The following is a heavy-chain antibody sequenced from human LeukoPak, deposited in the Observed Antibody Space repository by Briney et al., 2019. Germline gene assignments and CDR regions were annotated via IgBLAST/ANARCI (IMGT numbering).Heavy chain of an antibody. V-gene: IGHV1-24*01. D-gene: IGHD3-9*01. CDR1: GYTLTELS. J-gene: IGHJ3*02. CDR3: ATIHYDILTGYYMGNHDAFDI. CDR2: FDPEDGET. Sequence: ASVKVSCKVSGYTLTELSMHWVRQAPGNGLEWMGGFDPEDGETIYAQKFQGRVTMTEDTSTDTAYMELSSLRSEDTAVYYCATIHYDILTGYYMGNHDAFDIWGQGTMVTVSS.